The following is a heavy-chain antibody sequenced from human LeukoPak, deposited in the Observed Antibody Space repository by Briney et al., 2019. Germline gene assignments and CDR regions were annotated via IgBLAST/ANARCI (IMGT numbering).Heavy chain of an antibody. CDR2: ISSSGSTI. CDR3: AKVTGPLAVAGSELDY. D-gene: IGHD6-19*01. V-gene: IGHV3-48*03. CDR1: GFTFSSYE. J-gene: IGHJ4*02. Sequence: HPGGSLRLSCAASGFTFSSYEMNWVRQAPGKGLEWVSYISSSGSTIYYADSVKGRFTISRDNSKNTLYLQMNSLRAEDTAVYYCAKVTGPLAVAGSELDYWGQGTLVTVSS.